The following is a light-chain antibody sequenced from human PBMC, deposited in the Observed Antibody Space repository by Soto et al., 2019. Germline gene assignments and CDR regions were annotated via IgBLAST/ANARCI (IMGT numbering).Light chain of an antibody. J-gene: IGLJ2*01. Sequence: QSALTQPASVSGSPGQSITISCTGTSSDVGGYNYVSWYQQHPGKAPKLMIYDVSNRPSGVSNRFSGSKSGNTASLTISGLQAEDEADYYCISYTRSSTLDVVFGGGTKVTVL. V-gene: IGLV2-14*01. CDR1: SSDVGGYNY. CDR3: ISYTRSSTLDVV. CDR2: DVS.